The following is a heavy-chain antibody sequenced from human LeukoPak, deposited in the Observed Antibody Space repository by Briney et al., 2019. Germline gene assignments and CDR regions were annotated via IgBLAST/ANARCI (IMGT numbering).Heavy chain of an antibody. D-gene: IGHD6-19*01. CDR3: ATSIGVAVAFDF. V-gene: IGHV3-30-3*01. CDR2: ISYDGSNK. CDR1: GFTFSSYA. J-gene: IGHJ4*02. Sequence: GGSLRLSCAASGFTFSSYAMHCVRQAPGKGLEWVAVISYDGSNKYYADSVKGRFTISRDNAKNSLYLQMNSLKAEDTAIYYCATSIGVAVAFDFWGQGTLVTVSS.